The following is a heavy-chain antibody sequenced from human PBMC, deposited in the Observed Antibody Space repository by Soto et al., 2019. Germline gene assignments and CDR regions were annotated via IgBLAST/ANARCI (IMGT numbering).Heavy chain of an antibody. J-gene: IGHJ4*02. CDR1: GYTFTSYA. D-gene: IGHD2-21*02. V-gene: IGHV1-3*01. Sequence: SVKVACKASGYTFTSYAMHWVRQAPGQRLEWMGWINAGNGNTKYSQKFQGRVTITRDTSASTAYMELSSLRSEDTAVYYCARSIVVVTALDYWGQGTLVTVSS. CDR2: INAGNGNT. CDR3: ARSIVVVTALDY.